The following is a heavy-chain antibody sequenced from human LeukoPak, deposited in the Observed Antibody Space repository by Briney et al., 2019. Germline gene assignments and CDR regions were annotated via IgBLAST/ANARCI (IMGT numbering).Heavy chain of an antibody. CDR3: TSADFDY. CDR2: IYTRGSI. Sequence: SQTLSLTCTVSGGSISSGSYYCNWIRQPAGKGLEWIGRIYTRGSINYNPSLKSRVTFSVDTSKNQFSLRLNSVTAADTAVYYCTSADFDYWGQGTLATVSS. D-gene: IGHD2-15*01. J-gene: IGHJ4*02. V-gene: IGHV4-61*02. CDR1: GGSISSGSYY.